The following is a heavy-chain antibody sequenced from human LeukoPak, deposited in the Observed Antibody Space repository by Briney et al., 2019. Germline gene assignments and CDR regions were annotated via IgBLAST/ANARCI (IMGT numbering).Heavy chain of an antibody. D-gene: IGHD1-26*01. CDR3: ARGRRGSYFQDY. V-gene: IGHV4-39*07. CDR2: MWFGGTT. CDR1: GDSISSRDSY. Sequence: SETLSLTCTVSGDSISSRDSYWGWIRQPPGKGLEWIGSMWFGGTTSYNPSLKSRVTISVDTSKNQFSLKLSSVTAADTAAYYCARGRRGSYFQDYWGQGILVTVSS. J-gene: IGHJ4*02.